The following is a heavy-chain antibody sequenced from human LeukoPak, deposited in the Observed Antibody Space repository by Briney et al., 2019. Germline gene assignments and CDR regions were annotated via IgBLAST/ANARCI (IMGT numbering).Heavy chain of an antibody. D-gene: IGHD4-17*01. V-gene: IGHV4-4*02. Sequence: SGTLSLTCAVSGGSISTNNWWHWVRQSPGKGLEWVGEIYHNGNTNYNPSLKSRVTISVDTSKNQFSLKLSSVTAADTAVYYCATRDDYGDYIGYWGQGTLVTVSS. J-gene: IGHJ4*02. CDR3: ATRDDYGDYIGY. CDR1: GGSISTNNW. CDR2: IYHNGNT.